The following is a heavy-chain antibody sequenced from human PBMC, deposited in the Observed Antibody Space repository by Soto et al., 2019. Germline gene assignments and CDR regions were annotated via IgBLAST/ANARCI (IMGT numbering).Heavy chain of an antibody. CDR1: GYTFTGYY. V-gene: IGHV1-2*04. CDR2: INPNSGGT. J-gene: IGHJ5*02. D-gene: IGHD6-25*01. Sequence: ASVKVSCKASGYTFTGYYMHWVRQAPGQGLEWMGWINPNSGGTNYAQKFQGWVTMTKDTSISTAYMELSRLRSDDTAVYYCARGWQRVKFNWFDPWGQGTLVTVSS. CDR3: ARGWQRVKFNWFDP.